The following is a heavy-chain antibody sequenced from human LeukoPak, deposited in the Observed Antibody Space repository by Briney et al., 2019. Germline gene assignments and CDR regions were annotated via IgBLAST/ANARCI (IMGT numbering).Heavy chain of an antibody. J-gene: IGHJ4*02. V-gene: IGHV3-7*01. CDR1: GFTFSSYW. D-gene: IGHD5-24*01. CDR2: INQDGSEE. CDR3: AKGGDGYNYGSYFDY. Sequence: GGSLRLSCVASGFTFSSYWMSWVRQAPGKGLEWVANINQDGSEEDYVDSVKGRFTISRDNAKNSLYLQMNSLRAEDTAVYYCAKGGDGYNYGSYFDYWGQGTLVTVSS.